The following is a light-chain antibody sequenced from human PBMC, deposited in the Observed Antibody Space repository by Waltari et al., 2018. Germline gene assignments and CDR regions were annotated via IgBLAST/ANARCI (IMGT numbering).Light chain of an antibody. CDR1: QSVLYSSNNKNY. CDR2: WAS. CDR3: QQYYSTPYT. Sequence: DIVMTQSPDSLAVSLGVRATINCKSSQSVLYSSNNKNYLAWYQQKPGQPPKLLIYWASTREFGVPDRFSGSGSGTDFTLTISSLQAEDVAVYYCQQYYSTPYTFGHGTKLEIK. J-gene: IGKJ2*01. V-gene: IGKV4-1*01.